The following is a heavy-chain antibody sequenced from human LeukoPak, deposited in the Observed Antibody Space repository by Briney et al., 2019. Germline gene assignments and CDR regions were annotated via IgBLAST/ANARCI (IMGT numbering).Heavy chain of an antibody. V-gene: IGHV4-31*03. CDR3: ARVPYSNYGSFYFDY. Sequence: SETLPLTCTVSGGSISSGGYYWSWIRQHPGKGLEWIGYIYYSGSTYYNPSLKSRVTISVDTSKNQFSLKLSSVTAADTAVYYCARVPYSNYGSFYFDYWGQGTLVTVSS. J-gene: IGHJ4*02. D-gene: IGHD4-11*01. CDR2: IYYSGST. CDR1: GGSISSGGYY.